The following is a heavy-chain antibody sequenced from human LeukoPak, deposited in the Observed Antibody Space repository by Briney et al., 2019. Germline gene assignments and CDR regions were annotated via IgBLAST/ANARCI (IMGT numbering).Heavy chain of an antibody. Sequence: PGGSLRLSCAASGFTFDDYAMSWVRQTPGKGLEWVSGTNWDGGRTGYADSVKGRFTISRDNAKNSLYLQMNSLRAEDTAVYYCARGQDYGDYVGYFDYWGQGTLVTVSS. CDR3: ARGQDYGDYVGYFDY. CDR1: GFTFDDYA. D-gene: IGHD4-17*01. J-gene: IGHJ4*02. V-gene: IGHV3-20*04. CDR2: TNWDGGRT.